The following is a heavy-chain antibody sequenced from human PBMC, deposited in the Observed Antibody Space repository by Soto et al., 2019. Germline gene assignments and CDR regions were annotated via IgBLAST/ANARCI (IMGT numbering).Heavy chain of an antibody. CDR1: GYSFTSYW. Sequence: GESLKISCKGSGYSFTSYWIGWVRQMPGKGLEWMGIIYPGDSDTRYSPSFQGQVTISADKSFSPAYLQWSSLKASDPALYYCARTSAAGKYYYGMDVWGQGTTVTVSS. CDR2: IYPGDSDT. D-gene: IGHD6-13*01. V-gene: IGHV5-51*01. J-gene: IGHJ6*02. CDR3: ARTSAAGKYYYGMDV.